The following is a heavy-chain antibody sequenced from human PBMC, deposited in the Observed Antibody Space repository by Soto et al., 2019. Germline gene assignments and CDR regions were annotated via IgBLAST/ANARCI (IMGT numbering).Heavy chain of an antibody. CDR1: GGASMSHFY. CDR2: ISDSGNS. V-gene: IGHV4-59*12. D-gene: IGHD6-13*01. J-gene: IGHJ4*02. Sequence: PETLSLTCTVSGGASMSHFYWSWIRQPPGKALEWLGYISDSGNSNYNPSLKSRVTMPVDKSRSQFSLDLSSVTAADTAVYYCARSFGVAAAGPFDYWGQGTLVTVPS. CDR3: ARSFGVAAAGPFDY.